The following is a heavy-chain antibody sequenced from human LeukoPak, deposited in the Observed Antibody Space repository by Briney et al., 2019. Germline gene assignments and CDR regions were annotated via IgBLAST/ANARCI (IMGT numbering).Heavy chain of an antibody. D-gene: IGHD6-13*01. V-gene: IGHV3-7*01. CDR3: ARACIAAAGTDYFDY. CDR2: IKQDGSEK. J-gene: IGHJ4*02. CDR1: GFTFSNAW. Sequence: PGGSLRLSCAASGFTFSNAWMSWVRQAPGKGLEWVANIKQDGSEKYYVDSVKGRFTISRDNAKNSLYLQMNSLRAEDTAVYYCARACIAAAGTDYFDYWGQGTLVTVSS.